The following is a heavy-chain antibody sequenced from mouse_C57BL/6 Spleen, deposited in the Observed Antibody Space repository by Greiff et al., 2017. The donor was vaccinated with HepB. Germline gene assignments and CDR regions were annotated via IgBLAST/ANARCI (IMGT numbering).Heavy chain of an antibody. CDR2: ISSGSSTI. V-gene: IGHV5-17*01. CDR3: ASRYYGNYNGYFDV. Sequence: EVKLMESGGGLVKPGGSLKLSCAASGFTFSDYGMHWVRQAPEKGLEWVAYISSGSSTIYYADTVKGRFTISRDNAKNTLFLQMTSLRSEDTAMYYCASRYYGNYNGYFDVWGTGTTVTVSS. D-gene: IGHD2-1*01. CDR1: GFTFSDYG. J-gene: IGHJ1*03.